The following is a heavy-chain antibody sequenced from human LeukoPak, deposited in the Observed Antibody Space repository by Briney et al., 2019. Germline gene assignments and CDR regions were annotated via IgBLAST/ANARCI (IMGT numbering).Heavy chain of an antibody. CDR1: GFSFSGFD. D-gene: IGHD5-18*01. CDR2: IRNDGSDT. CDR3: HTPTSGNNDF. Sequence: GGSLRLSCAASGFSFSGFDMHWVRQAPGKGLEWVAFIRNDGSDTYYADSVKGRFTISRDNSKSALYLQMNSLPTEDTAVYYCHTPTSGNNDFWGQGTLVTVSS. V-gene: IGHV3-30*02. J-gene: IGHJ4*02.